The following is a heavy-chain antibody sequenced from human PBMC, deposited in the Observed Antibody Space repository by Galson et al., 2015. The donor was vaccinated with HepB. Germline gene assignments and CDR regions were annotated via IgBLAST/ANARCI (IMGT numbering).Heavy chain of an antibody. V-gene: IGHV3-11*06. CDR1: GFTFSDWY. D-gene: IGHD2-2*01. CDR3: VRFIVPSAMYLDY. Sequence: SLRLSCAASGFTFSDWYMSWLRQAPGRGLEWVSYISRTSSDTKYGDSVKGRFTISRDNARNSLYLQMNSLRVEDTALYYCVRFIVPSAMYLDYWGQGTLVTVSS. J-gene: IGHJ4*02. CDR2: ISRTSSDT.